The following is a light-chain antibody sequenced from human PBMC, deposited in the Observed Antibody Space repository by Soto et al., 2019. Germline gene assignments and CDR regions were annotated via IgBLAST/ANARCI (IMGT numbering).Light chain of an antibody. CDR1: QSLLHSNVYNS. J-gene: IGKJ1*01. V-gene: IGKV2-28*01. CDR3: MQPLQSWT. CDR2: LGS. Sequence: DIVMTQSPLSLPVTPGEPASISCRSSQSLLHSNVYNSLDWYLQKPGQSPQLLIYLGSHRASGVPDRFSGSGSSTDFTLKISRVEDDDVGVYYCMQPLQSWTFGQGTKVEIK.